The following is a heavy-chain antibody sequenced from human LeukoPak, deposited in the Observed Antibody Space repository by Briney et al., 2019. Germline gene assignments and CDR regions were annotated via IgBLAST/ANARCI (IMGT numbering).Heavy chain of an antibody. Sequence: GGSLRLSCAASGFTFDDYAMHWVRQAPGKGLEWVSGISWNSGSIGYADSVKGRFTISRDNAKNSLYLQMNSLRAEDTALYYCAKDSASSSSWYWGAQYFQHWGQGTLVTVSS. D-gene: IGHD6-13*01. CDR1: GFTFDDYA. J-gene: IGHJ1*01. CDR2: ISWNSGSI. V-gene: IGHV3-9*01. CDR3: AKDSASSSSWYWGAQYFQH.